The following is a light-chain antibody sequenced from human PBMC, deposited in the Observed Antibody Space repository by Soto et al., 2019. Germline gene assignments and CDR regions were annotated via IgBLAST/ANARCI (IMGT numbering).Light chain of an antibody. CDR2: GAS. V-gene: IGKV3-20*01. CDR3: QQYGSSPYT. J-gene: IGKJ2*01. CDR1: QSVRSRY. Sequence: ESVLTQSPGTLSLSPGERATLSCRASQSVRSRYLAWYQQKPGQAPRLLIYGASSRATGIPDRFSGSGSGTDSTLTISRLEPEDFAVYYCQQYGSSPYTFGRGTKLEIK.